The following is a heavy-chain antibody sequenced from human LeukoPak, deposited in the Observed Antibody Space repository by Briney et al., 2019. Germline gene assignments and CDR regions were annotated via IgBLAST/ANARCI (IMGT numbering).Heavy chain of an antibody. D-gene: IGHD6-19*01. J-gene: IGHJ5*02. V-gene: IGHV4-59*01. CDR1: GGSISSSY. Sequence: SETLSLTCTVSGGSISSSYWSWIRQPPGKGLQWVGYICYSGSTNYNPSLKSRVTISVDTSKNQFSLKLSSVTAADTAVYYCARGSEGEYSSGWYRPNWFDPWGQGTLVTVSS. CDR2: ICYSGST. CDR3: ARGSEGEYSSGWYRPNWFDP.